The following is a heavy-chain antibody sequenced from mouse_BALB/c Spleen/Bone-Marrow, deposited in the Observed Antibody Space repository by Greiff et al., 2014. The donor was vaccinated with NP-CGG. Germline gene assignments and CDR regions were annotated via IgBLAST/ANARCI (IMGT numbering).Heavy chain of an antibody. Sequence: DVQLVESGGGLVQPGGSRKLSCAASGFTFSSFAMHWIRQAPEKGLEWVAFISSGSNIIHYADTVKGRFTISRDNPKNTLFLQMTSLRSEDTAMYYRGRGDYWGQGTTLTVSS. CDR2: ISSGSNII. J-gene: IGHJ2*01. V-gene: IGHV5-17*02. CDR3: GRGDY. CDR1: GFTFSSFA.